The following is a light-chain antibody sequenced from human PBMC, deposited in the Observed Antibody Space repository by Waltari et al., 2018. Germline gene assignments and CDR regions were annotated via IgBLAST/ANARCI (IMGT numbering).Light chain of an antibody. V-gene: IGLV3-25*03. CDR2: KDS. Sequence: SYELTQPPSVSVSPGQTARITCSGDALPKQYAYWYQQKQGQAPVLLINKDSQRPSGIPERVSASSSATTVTLTISGVQAEDEADYYCQSADSSSMYWVFGGGTKLTVL. CDR1: ALPKQY. CDR3: QSADSSSMYWV. J-gene: IGLJ3*02.